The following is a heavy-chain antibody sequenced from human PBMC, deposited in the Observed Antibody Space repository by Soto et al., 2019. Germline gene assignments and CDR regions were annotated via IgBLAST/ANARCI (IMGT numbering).Heavy chain of an antibody. D-gene: IGHD2-15*01. CDR2: IYPGDSDT. Sequence: GESLKISCKGSGYSFTSYWIGWVRQMPGKGLEWMGIIYPGDSDTRYSPSFQGQVTISADKSISTAYLQWSSLKASDTAMYYCARHVRYCSGGSCYSGAWFDPWGQGTLVTVSS. CDR1: GYSFTSYW. CDR3: ARHVRYCSGGSCYSGAWFDP. J-gene: IGHJ5*02. V-gene: IGHV5-51*01.